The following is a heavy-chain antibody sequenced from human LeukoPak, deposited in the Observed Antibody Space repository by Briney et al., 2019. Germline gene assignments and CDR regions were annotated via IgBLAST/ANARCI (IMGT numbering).Heavy chain of an antibody. CDR1: GGSVSSGSNY. CDR2: IYYSGST. D-gene: IGHD2-2*02. Sequence: SETLSLTCTVSGGSVSSGSNYWSWIRQPPGKGLEWIGYIYYSGSTNYNPSLKSRVTISVDTSKNQFSLKLSSVTAADTAVYYCARATDIALVPSAIPENWFDPWGQGTLVTVSS. J-gene: IGHJ5*02. CDR3: ARATDIALVPSAIPENWFDP. V-gene: IGHV4-61*01.